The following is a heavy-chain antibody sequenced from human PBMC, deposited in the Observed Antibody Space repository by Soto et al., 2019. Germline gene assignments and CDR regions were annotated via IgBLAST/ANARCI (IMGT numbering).Heavy chain of an antibody. CDR1: GFTFSSYW. CDR3: AKYYTVTTSYYYYHGMDV. Sequence: GGSLRLSCAASGFTFSSYWMHWVRQAPGKGLVWVSRINPDGSATNYADSVKGRFTISRDNAKNTLYLHMNSLRADDTALYYCAKYYTVTTSYYYYHGMDVWGQGTAVTVSS. J-gene: IGHJ6*02. D-gene: IGHD4-17*01. V-gene: IGHV3-74*01. CDR2: INPDGSAT.